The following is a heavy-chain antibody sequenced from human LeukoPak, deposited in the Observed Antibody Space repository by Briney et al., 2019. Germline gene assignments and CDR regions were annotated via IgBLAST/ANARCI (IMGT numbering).Heavy chain of an antibody. CDR3: ARHALSPGTYYYGSGSYSLDYYYYYYMDV. CDR2: IYPGDSDT. J-gene: IGHJ6*03. CDR1: GYSFSTYW. D-gene: IGHD3-10*01. V-gene: IGHV5-51*01. Sequence: GESLQISCQGSGYSFSTYWITWVRQLPGKGLEWTGIIYPGDSDTRYSPSFQGQVTISADKSISTAYLQWSSLKASDTAMYYCARHALSPGTYYYGSGSYSLDYYYYYYMDVWGKGTTVTVSS.